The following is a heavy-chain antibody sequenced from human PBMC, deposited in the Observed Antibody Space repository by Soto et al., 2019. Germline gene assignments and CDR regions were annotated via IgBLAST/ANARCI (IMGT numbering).Heavy chain of an antibody. V-gene: IGHV1-69*02. CDR2: IIPILGIA. J-gene: IGHJ4*02. CDR1: GGTFSSYI. D-gene: IGHD3-22*01. Sequence: SVKVSCQASGGTFSSYIISWVRQAPGQGLEWMGRIIPILGIANYAQKFQGRVTITRDTSASTAYMELSSLRSDDTAVYFCARLKVDISSSWYYFDYWGQGTLVTVSS. CDR3: ARLKVDISSSWYYFDY.